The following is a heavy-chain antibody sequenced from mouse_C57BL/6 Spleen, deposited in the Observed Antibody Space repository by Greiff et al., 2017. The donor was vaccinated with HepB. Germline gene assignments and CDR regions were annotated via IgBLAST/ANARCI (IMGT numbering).Heavy chain of an antibody. V-gene: IGHV1-50*01. CDR2: IDPSDSYT. Sequence: QVQLQQPGAELVKPGASVKLSCKASGYTFTSYWMQWVKQRPGQGLEWIGEIDPSDSYTNYNQKFKGKATLTVDTSSSTAYMQLSSLTSEDSAVYHCAKGGHYDYYAMDYWGQGTSVTVSS. CDR3: AKGGHYDYYAMDY. CDR1: GYTFTSYW. D-gene: IGHD1-1*02. J-gene: IGHJ4*01.